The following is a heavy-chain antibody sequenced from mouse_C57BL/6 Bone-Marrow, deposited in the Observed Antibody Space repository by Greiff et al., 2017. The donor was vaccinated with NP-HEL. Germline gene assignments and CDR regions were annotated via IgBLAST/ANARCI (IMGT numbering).Heavy chain of an antibody. CDR2: IDPENGDT. CDR1: GFTIKDDY. J-gene: IGHJ3*01. V-gene: IGHV14-4*01. CDR3: TPLYDYPFAY. Sequence: EVKLVESGAELVRPGASVKLSCTASGFTIKDDYMHWVKQRPEQGLEWIGWIDPENGDTEYASKFQGKATITADTSSNTAYLQLSSLTSEDTAVYYCTPLYDYPFAYGGQGTLVTVSA. D-gene: IGHD2-4*01.